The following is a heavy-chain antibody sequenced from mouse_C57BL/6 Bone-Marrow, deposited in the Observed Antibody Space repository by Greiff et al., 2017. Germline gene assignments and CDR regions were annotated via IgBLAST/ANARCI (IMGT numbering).Heavy chain of an antibody. D-gene: IGHD1-1*01. CDR2: IDPNSGGT. Sequence: QVQLQQPGAELVKPGASVKLSCKASGYTFTSYWMHWVKQRPGRGLGWIGRIDPNSGGTKYNEKFKSKATLTVDKPSSTAYIQLSILTSEDSAVFFCARDIYYYCSNYHWYFEVWDTGITVTV. J-gene: IGHJ1*03. V-gene: IGHV1-72*01. CDR3: ARDIYYYCSNYHWYFEV. CDR1: GYTFTSYW.